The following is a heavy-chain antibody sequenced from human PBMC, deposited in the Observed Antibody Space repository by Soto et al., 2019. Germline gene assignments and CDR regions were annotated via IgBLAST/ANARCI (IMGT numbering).Heavy chain of an antibody. D-gene: IGHD6-19*01. Sequence: LGLSCAASGFSFVNYAMNWVRRAPGKGLEWVSGLSGSGTSTYYADSVKGRFTISRDNSRDTLFLQMNSLTADDTAVYYCAKATTNGGWFNPFDSWGQGALVTVSS. J-gene: IGHJ4*02. CDR2: LSGSGTST. V-gene: IGHV3-23*01. CDR1: GFSFVNYA. CDR3: AKATTNGGWFNPFDS.